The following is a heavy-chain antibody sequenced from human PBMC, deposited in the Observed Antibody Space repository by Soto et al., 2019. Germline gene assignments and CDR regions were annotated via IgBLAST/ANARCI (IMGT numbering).Heavy chain of an antibody. D-gene: IGHD2-2*01. J-gene: IGHJ3*02. V-gene: IGHV4-59*01. CDR3: ARMALGQYRVGWAFDI. CDR1: GGSISSYY. CDR2: IYYSGST. Sequence: SETLSLTCTVSGGSISSYYWSWIRQPPGKGLEWIGYIYYSGSTNYNPSLKSRVTISVDTSKNQFSLKLSSVTAADTAVYYCARMALGQYRVGWAFDIWGQGTMVTVSS.